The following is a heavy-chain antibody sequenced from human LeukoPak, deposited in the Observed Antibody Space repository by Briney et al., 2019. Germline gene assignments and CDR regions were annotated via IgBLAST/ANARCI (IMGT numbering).Heavy chain of an antibody. J-gene: IGHJ4*02. V-gene: IGHV4-4*02. CDR3: ARGPYDFWSGYYPDY. CDR2: IYHSGST. Sequence: SETLSLTCVVSGGSITNNWWSWVRQPPGKGLEWIGEIYHSGSTTYNPSLKSRVTISVDRSKNQFSLNLTSVTAADTAVYYCARGPYDFWSGYYPDYWGQGTLVTVSS. D-gene: IGHD3-3*01. CDR1: GGSITNNW.